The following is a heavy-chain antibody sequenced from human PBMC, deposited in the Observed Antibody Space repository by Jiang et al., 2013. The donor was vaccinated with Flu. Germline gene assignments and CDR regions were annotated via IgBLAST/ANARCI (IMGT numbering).Heavy chain of an antibody. CDR2: INPKSGGT. CDR3: AKDTPLYCSGGSCSPGLDY. V-gene: IGHV1-2*04. Sequence: SGAEVKKPGASVKVSCKASGYTFTDYFIHWVRQAPGQGLEWMGWINPKSGGTHYAQKFQGWVTMTRDTSITTAYMELSRLKSDDTAVYYCAKDTPLYCSGGSCSPGLDYWGQGT. D-gene: IGHD2-15*01. J-gene: IGHJ4*02. CDR1: GYTFTDYF.